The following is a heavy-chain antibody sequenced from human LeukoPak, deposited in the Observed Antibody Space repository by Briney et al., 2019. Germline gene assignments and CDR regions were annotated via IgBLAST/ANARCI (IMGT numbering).Heavy chain of an antibody. D-gene: IGHD6-6*01. CDR1: GGSFSGYY. CDR3: ARFRGIVARNFDY. CDR2: INHSGST. V-gene: IGHV4-34*01. J-gene: IGHJ4*02. Sequence: SETLSLTCAVYGGSFSGYYWSWIRQPPGKGLEWIGEINHSGSTNYNPSLKSRVTISVDTSKNQFSLKLSSVTAADTAVYYCARFRGIVARNFDYWGQGTLVTVSS.